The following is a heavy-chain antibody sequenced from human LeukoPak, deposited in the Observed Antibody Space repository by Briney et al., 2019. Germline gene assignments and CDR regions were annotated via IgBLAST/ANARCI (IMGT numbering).Heavy chain of an antibody. CDR1: GGSISNYY. D-gene: IGHD3-3*01. Sequence: SETLSLTCTVSGGSISNYYWSWIRQPPGKGLEWIGYIYYSGSPNYDPSLKSRVTISVDTSKNQFSLKLSSVTAADTAVYYCARVFGVNWFDPWGQGTLVTVSS. V-gene: IGHV4-59*01. CDR2: IYYSGSP. J-gene: IGHJ5*02. CDR3: ARVFGVNWFDP.